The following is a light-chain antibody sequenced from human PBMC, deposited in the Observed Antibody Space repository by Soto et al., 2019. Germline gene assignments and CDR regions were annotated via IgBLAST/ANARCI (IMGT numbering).Light chain of an antibody. J-gene: IGKJ4*01. V-gene: IGKV1-17*01. CDR2: AAS. Sequence: DIQMTQSPSSLSASVGDRVTITYRASQGIRNDLTWYQQKLGKAPKRLITAASSLQSGVPSRFSGSGSGTEFTLTISSLQPEYLATYYCLQHNSDPFTFGGGTKVEIE. CDR3: LQHNSDPFT. CDR1: QGIRND.